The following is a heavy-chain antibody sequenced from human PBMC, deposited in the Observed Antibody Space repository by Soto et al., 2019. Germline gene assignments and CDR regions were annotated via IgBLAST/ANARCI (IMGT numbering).Heavy chain of an antibody. CDR2: INHSGST. Sequence: QVQLQQWGAGLLKPSDTLSLTCAVYGGSFSGYYWSWIRQPPGKGLEWIGEINHSGSTNYNPSLKSQVTISVDTSKNQFSLKLSSVTAADTAVYYCARGPALYCSSTSCYRFDYWGQGTLVTVSS. J-gene: IGHJ4*02. V-gene: IGHV4-34*01. CDR1: GGSFSGYY. CDR3: ARGPALYCSSTSCYRFDY. D-gene: IGHD2-2*01.